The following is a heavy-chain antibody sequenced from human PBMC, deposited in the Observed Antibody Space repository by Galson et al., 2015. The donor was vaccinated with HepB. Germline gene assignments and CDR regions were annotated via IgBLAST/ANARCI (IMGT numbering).Heavy chain of an antibody. CDR2: ISGSGGST. J-gene: IGHJ3*02. Sequence: SLRLSCAASGFTFSSYAMSWVRQAPGKGLEWVSAISGSGGSTYYADSVKGRFTISRDNSKNTLYLQMNSLRAEDTAVYYCAKEGVGLLAGESAFDIWGQGTMVTVSS. CDR3: AKEGVGLLAGESAFDI. V-gene: IGHV3-23*01. D-gene: IGHD6-19*01. CDR1: GFTFSSYA.